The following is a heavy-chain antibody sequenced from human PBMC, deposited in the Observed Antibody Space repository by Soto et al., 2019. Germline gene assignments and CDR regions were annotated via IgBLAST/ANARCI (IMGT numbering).Heavy chain of an antibody. J-gene: IGHJ4*02. V-gene: IGHV3-7*01. CDR1: GLSFSDYY. D-gene: IGHD3-3*01. CDR2: IRQGGSEK. Sequence: PGGSLRLSCAASGLSFSDYYMTWVRQAPGKGLEWVSNIRQGGSEKYYVDSVKGRFTISRDNAKNSLYLQMNSLRAEDTAVYYCASLGYYDFWGPSDWGQGTLVTVSS. CDR3: ASLGYYDFWGPSD.